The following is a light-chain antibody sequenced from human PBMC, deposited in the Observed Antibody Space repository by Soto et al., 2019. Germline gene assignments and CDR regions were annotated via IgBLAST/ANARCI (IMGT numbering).Light chain of an antibody. V-gene: IGLV2-14*01. Sequence: QSVLTQPASLSGSPGQSITISCTGTSSDVGGYSYVSWFQQHPGKAPKLVIYEVSNRPSGVSNRFSGSKYGNTASLTVSGLQAEDEGDYYCVSFAGGTYVFGTGTKVTVL. CDR1: SSDVGGYSY. CDR2: EVS. CDR3: VSFAGGTYV. J-gene: IGLJ1*01.